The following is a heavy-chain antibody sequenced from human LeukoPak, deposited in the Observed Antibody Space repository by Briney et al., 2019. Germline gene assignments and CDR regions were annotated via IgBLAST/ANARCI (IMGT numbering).Heavy chain of an antibody. CDR3: ARVLSDPAFDI. V-gene: IGHV4-39*07. D-gene: IGHD2/OR15-2a*01. J-gene: IGHJ3*02. Sequence: SETLSLTCTVSGGSISSSSYYWGWIRQPPGKGLEWIGSIYYSGSTYYNPSLKSRVTISVDTSKNQSSLKLSSMTAADTAVYYCARVLSDPAFDIWGQGTMVTVSS. CDR1: GGSISSSSYY. CDR2: IYYSGST.